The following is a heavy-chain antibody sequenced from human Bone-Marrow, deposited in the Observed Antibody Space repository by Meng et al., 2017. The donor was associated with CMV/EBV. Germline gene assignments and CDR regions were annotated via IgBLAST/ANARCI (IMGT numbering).Heavy chain of an antibody. CDR3: APGFRSWSGSYSS. Sequence: QVHLPQWGPGLLKPSDTLSLTCGVYGAPFSGYWSWVRQPPGKGLEWIGEITHSGSTNYNVSLKSRVTISIDTSKNQFSLKLSSVTATDTAVYYCAPGFRSWSGSYSSWGQGTLVTVSS. J-gene: IGHJ4*02. CDR1: GAPFSGY. D-gene: IGHD1-26*01. V-gene: IGHV4-34*01. CDR2: ITHSGST.